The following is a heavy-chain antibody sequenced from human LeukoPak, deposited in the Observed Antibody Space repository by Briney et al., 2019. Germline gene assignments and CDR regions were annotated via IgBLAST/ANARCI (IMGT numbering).Heavy chain of an antibody. J-gene: IGHJ5*02. D-gene: IGHD3-9*01. V-gene: IGHV3-30*03. CDR2: ISYDGSKT. CDR1: GFTFMSYA. CDR3: ARAPTKFRRDWFDP. Sequence: GRSLRLSCAASGFTFMSYAMHWVRQAPGKGLEWVSFISYDGSKTYYADSVKGRFTISRDNSKNTLDLQMNSLRAEDTAVYYCARAPTKFRRDWFDPWGQGTLVTVSS.